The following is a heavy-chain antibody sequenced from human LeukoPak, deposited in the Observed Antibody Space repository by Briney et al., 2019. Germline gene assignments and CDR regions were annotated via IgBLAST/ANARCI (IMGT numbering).Heavy chain of an antibody. CDR2: ISTSGSTI. CDR3: SRDRRLGTYGDSLDAFDI. CDR1: GFTFSSYE. D-gene: IGHD4-17*01. Sequence: GGSLRLSCAASGFTFSSYEMKWVRQAPGKGLEWVSYISTSGSTIYYADSVKGRFTISSDNAKNSLYLQMNSLRAENTAVYYCSRDRRLGTYGDSLDAFDIWGQGTMVTVSS. V-gene: IGHV3-48*03. J-gene: IGHJ3*02.